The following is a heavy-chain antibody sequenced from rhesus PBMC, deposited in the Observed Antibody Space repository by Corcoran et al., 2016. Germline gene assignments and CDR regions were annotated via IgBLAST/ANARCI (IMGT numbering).Heavy chain of an antibody. J-gene: IGHJ4*01. CDR1: GYSFTRYW. V-gene: IGHV5-2*01. CDR3: AKGGGIQWVQNYFDY. CDR2: IDPSDSDT. Sequence: EVQLVQSGAEVKRPGESLKISCKTSGYSFTRYWISWVRRMPGKGLEWMGAIDPSDSDTRYSPSFQGQVTISADKSISTAYLQWSSLKASDSATYYCAKGGGIQWVQNYFDYWGQGVLVTVSS. D-gene: IGHD5-42*01.